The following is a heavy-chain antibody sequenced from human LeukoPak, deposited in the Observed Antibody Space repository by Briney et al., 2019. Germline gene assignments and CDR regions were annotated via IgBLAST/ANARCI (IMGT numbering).Heavy chain of an antibody. CDR3: VRSKSNWNSLYYFYMDV. D-gene: IGHD1-7*01. J-gene: IGHJ6*03. CDR2: ITSSSNYI. Sequence: PGGSLRLSCAASGFTFRTYTMNWVRQAPGKGLEWISSITSSSNYIFYADSVKGRFTISRDNAKNSLYLQMNSLRAEDTAVFYCVRSKSNWNSLYYFYMDVWGKGTTVTVSS. CDR1: GFTFRTYT. V-gene: IGHV3-21*01.